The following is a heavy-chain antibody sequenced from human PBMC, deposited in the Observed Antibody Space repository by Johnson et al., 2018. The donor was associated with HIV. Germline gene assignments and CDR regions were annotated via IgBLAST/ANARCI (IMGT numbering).Heavy chain of an antibody. CDR1: GFTFSMYA. CDR3: AKSDCSGGSCYSVWRHAFDI. Sequence: QMLLVESGGGVVQPGGSLRLSCAASGFTFSMYAMHWVRQAPGKGLEWVAVISYDGSNKYYADSVRGRFTISRDNSKNTLSLQMNSLRAEDTAVYYCAKSDCSGGSCYSVWRHAFDIWGQGTMVTVSS. V-gene: IGHV3-30*18. J-gene: IGHJ3*02. CDR2: ISYDGSNK. D-gene: IGHD2-15*01.